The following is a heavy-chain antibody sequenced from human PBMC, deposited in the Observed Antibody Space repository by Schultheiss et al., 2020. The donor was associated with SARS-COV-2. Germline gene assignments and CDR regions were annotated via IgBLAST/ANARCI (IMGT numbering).Heavy chain of an antibody. D-gene: IGHD1-1*01. Sequence: GGSLRLSCAASGFTFSSYVMHWVRQVPGKGLAWVSRISWNSGSIGYADSVKGRFTISRDNSKNTLYLQMNSLRAEDTAVYYCARDYGVHGFDYWGQGTLVTVSS. CDR2: ISWNSGSI. CDR3: ARDYGVHGFDY. J-gene: IGHJ4*02. CDR1: GFTFSSYV. V-gene: IGHV3-74*01.